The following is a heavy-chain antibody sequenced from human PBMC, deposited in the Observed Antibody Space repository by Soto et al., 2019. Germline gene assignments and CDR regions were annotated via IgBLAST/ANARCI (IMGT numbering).Heavy chain of an antibody. CDR3: TREIRVWFEELLYYYGMDV. D-gene: IGHD3-10*01. CDR1: GYTFTDYH. CDR2: INPNSGGT. J-gene: IGHJ6*02. V-gene: IGHV1-2*02. Sequence: ASVKVSFKASGYTFTDYHMHWVRQAPGQGLEWMGWINPNSGGTNYEQKFQGRVTMTRDTAISTAYMELSRLRSDDTAVYYCTREIRVWFEELLYYYGMDVWRQGTTDTVSS.